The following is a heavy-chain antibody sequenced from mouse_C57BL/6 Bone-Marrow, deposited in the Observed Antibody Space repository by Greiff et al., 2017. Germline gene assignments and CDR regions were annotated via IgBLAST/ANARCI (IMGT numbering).Heavy chain of an antibody. CDR1: GYTFTSYW. J-gene: IGHJ2*01. Sequence: QVQLQQPGAELVKPGASVQLSCKASGYTFTSYWMHWVKQRPGQGLEWLGMIHPNSGSTNYNEKFKSKATLTVDNSSSTAYLQVSSLTSEDSAVYYCARGASYWGQGTTRTFSS. CDR3: ARGASY. V-gene: IGHV1-64*01. CDR2: IHPNSGST.